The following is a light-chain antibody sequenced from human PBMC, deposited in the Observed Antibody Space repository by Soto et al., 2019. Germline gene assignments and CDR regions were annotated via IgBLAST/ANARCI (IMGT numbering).Light chain of an antibody. CDR2: EDS. CDR1: SNDVGTYNL. Sequence: QSVLTQPASVSGSPGLSITISCTGISNDVGTYNLVSCYQHHPGKAPKLIIYEDSKRPSGVPNRFSGFKSGNTASLTISGLHAEHEDDSYCCSYGRSVVFRGGTKLTVL. J-gene: IGLJ2*01. V-gene: IGLV2-23*01. CDR3: CSYGRSVV.